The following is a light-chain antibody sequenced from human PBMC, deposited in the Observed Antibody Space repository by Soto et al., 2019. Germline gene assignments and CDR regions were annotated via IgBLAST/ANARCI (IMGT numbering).Light chain of an antibody. Sequence: DIQMTQSPSSLSASVGDRVTITCRASQSISTYLNWYQQKPGNAPKLLISGASSLHSRVPSRITGSGSGTEFTLNISSLQREDFVTYYCQQSYRIPYTFGQGTTLEI. J-gene: IGKJ2*01. CDR1: QSISTY. V-gene: IGKV1-39*01. CDR3: QQSYRIPYT. CDR2: GAS.